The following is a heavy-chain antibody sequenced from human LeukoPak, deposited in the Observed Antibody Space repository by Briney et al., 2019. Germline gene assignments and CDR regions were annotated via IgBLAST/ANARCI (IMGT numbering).Heavy chain of an antibody. D-gene: IGHD3-10*01. V-gene: IGHV3-23*01. CDR2: ISGSAETT. Sequence: PGGSLRLPCAASGFTFNNYAMSWVRQAPDKGLEWVSAISGSAETTYYADSVKGRFTISRDNSKNTPYLQMNSLRAEDTAVYYCATLSRDSGPWRSYYYYYYMDVWGKGTTVTVSS. CDR1: GFTFNNYA. J-gene: IGHJ6*03. CDR3: ATLSRDSGPWRSYYYYYYMDV.